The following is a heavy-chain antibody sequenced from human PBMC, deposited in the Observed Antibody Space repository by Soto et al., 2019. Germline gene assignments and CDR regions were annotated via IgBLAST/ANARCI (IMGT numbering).Heavy chain of an antibody. Sequence: GESLKLSCKGSGYSFTRYWISWVRQMPGKGLEWMGRIDPSDSYTNYSPSFQGHVTISADKSISTAYLQWSSLKASDTAMYYCASYSSSWYYYGMDVWGQGTTVTAP. CDR3: ASYSSSWYYYGMDV. V-gene: IGHV5-10-1*01. CDR2: IDPSDSYT. J-gene: IGHJ6*02. D-gene: IGHD6-13*01. CDR1: GYSFTRYW.